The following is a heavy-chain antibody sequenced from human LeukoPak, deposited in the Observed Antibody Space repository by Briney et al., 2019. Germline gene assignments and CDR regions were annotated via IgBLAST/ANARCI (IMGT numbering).Heavy chain of an antibody. V-gene: IGHV3-74*01. D-gene: IGHD2-15*01. Sequence: SGGSLRLSCAASGFTFRSSWIHWVRQVPGKGLVWVSRINSDGSTTNYADSVKGRFTISRDNAKNSLYLQMNSLRAEDTAVYYCARDLPHPSRYCSGGSCLLYYYYYMDVWGKGTTVTVSS. CDR1: GFTFRSSW. J-gene: IGHJ6*03. CDR2: INSDGSTT. CDR3: ARDLPHPSRYCSGGSCLLYYYYYMDV.